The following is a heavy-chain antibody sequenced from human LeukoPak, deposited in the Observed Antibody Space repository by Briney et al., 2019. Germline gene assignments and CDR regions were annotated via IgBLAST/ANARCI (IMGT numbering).Heavy chain of an antibody. V-gene: IGHV3-23*01. CDR3: AKGAYYHGSGRYFDY. J-gene: IGHJ4*02. Sequence: GGSLRLSCAASGFTFSSYAMNWVRQAPGKGLEWVSAISGSGGATYNADSVKGRFTMSRDNSKNTLYLQMNSLRAEDTAVYYCAKGAYYHGSGRYFDYWGQGTLVTVSS. CDR1: GFTFSSYA. CDR2: ISGSGGAT. D-gene: IGHD3-10*01.